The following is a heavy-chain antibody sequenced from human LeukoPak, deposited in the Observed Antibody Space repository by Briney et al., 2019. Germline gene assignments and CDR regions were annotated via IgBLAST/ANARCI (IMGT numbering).Heavy chain of an antibody. V-gene: IGHV3-23*01. CDR2: IAASHDTT. Sequence: GGSLRLSCAASGFTFITYALSWVRQAPGKGLEWVSAIAASHDTTYYADSVKGRFTLSRDTSKNTLYLQMNSLRAEDTAVYYCARGVRQQLPFLAFDYWGQGTLVTVSS. CDR3: ARGVRQQLPFLAFDY. D-gene: IGHD6-13*01. CDR1: GFTFITYA. J-gene: IGHJ4*02.